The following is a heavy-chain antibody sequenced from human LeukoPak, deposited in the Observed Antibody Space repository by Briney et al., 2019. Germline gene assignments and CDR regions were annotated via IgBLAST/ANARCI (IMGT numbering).Heavy chain of an antibody. V-gene: IGHV3-73*01. J-gene: IGHJ4*02. CDR2: IRSKANNYAT. Sequence: GGSLRLSCAASGFSFSGSAMHWVRQASGKGLEWVGRIRSKANNYATAYAASVKGRFTISRDDSKNTAYLQMNSLKTEDTPVYSCLTMPPRYWGQGTLVTVSS. D-gene: IGHD2/OR15-2a*01. CDR3: LTMPPRY. CDR1: GFSFSGSA.